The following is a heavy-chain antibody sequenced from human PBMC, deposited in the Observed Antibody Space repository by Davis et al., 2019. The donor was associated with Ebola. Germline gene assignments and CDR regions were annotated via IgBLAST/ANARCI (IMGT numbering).Heavy chain of an antibody. Sequence: GGSLRLSCAASGFTFSGSAMHWVRQASGKGLEWVGRIRSKANSYATAYAASVKGRFTISIDDSKNTAYLQMNSLKTEDTAVYYCTGSSSGVDYWGQGTLVTVSS. CDR3: TGSSSGVDY. J-gene: IGHJ4*02. CDR1: GFTFSGSA. V-gene: IGHV3-73*01. D-gene: IGHD6-6*01. CDR2: IRSKANSYAT.